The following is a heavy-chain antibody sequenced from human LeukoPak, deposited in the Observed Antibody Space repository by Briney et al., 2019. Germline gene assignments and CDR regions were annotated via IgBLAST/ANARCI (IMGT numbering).Heavy chain of an antibody. V-gene: IGHV3-48*03. Sequence: GGSLRLSCAASGFTFSSFEMNWVRQTPGKGLEWVSYISSSGSSIYHADSVKGRFTISRDNAKNSLYLQMNSLRAEDTAVYYCARSSSLDYWGQGTLVTVSS. J-gene: IGHJ4*02. CDR1: GFTFSSFE. CDR2: ISSSGSSI. CDR3: ARSSSLDY. D-gene: IGHD6-13*01.